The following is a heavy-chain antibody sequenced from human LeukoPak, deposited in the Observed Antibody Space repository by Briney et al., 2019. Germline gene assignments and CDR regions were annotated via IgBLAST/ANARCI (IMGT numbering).Heavy chain of an antibody. CDR1: GFDFRAYE. J-gene: IGHJ4*02. CDR3: TTLGYHLDS. CDR2: IAGSDTRP. D-gene: IGHD3-22*01. V-gene: IGHV3-48*03. Sequence: GGSLRLSCAASGFDFRAYEMNWVRQAPGKGLEWVSYIAGSDTRPYYADSVKGRFTISRDNAKNSLYLQMNSLRAEDTALYYCTTLGYHLDSWGQGTLLSVSS.